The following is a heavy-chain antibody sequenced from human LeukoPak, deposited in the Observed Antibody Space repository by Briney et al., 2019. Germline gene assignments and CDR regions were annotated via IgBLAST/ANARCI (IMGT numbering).Heavy chain of an antibody. V-gene: IGHV5-51*01. CDR3: ASRLRERFDS. CDR1: GYRFTSYW. J-gene: IGHJ4*02. Sequence: GESLKISCKGSGYRFTSYWIGWVRQMPGKGLEWLGILYPGDSDTRYSPSFQGQVTISADKSISTAYLQWSSLKASDTAMYYCASRLRERFDSWGQGTLVTVSS. D-gene: IGHD5-12*01. CDR2: LYPGDSDT.